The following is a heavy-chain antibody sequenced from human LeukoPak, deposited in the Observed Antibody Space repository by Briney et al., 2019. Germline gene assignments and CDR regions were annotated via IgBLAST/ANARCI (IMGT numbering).Heavy chain of an antibody. CDR3: ARGWSGDDILYYFDY. CDR2: IIPIFGTA. V-gene: IGHV1-69*13. J-gene: IGHJ4*02. Sequence: GASVKVSFKASGGTFSSYAISWVRQALGQGLEWMGGIIPIFGTANYAQKFQGRVTITADESTSTAYMELSSLRSEDTAVYYCARGWSGDDILYYFDYWGQGTLVTVSS. D-gene: IGHD3-9*01. CDR1: GGTFSSYA.